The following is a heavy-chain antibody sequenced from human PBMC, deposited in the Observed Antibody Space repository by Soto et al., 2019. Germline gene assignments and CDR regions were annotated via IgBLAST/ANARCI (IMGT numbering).Heavy chain of an antibody. CDR1: GFIFTGYN. J-gene: IGHJ4*02. Sequence: LRLSCAASGFIFTGYNMNWVRQAPGKGLEWVSSISSGSSYIYYADSVKGRFTISRDNAKNSLYLQMNTLRAEDTALYYCARRRAAAGTLTFDYWGQGTRVTVSS. D-gene: IGHD6-13*01. V-gene: IGHV3-21*01. CDR3: ARRRAAAGTLTFDY. CDR2: ISSGSSYI.